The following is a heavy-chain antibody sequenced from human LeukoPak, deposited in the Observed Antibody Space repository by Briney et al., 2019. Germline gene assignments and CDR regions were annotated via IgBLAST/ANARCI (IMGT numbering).Heavy chain of an antibody. CDR3: ARGMPYNYYDSSGKYWYFDL. Sequence: RPSETLSLTCTVSGYAIISGGFSWNWIWQPPGKGLEWIGCIYDRGPAHYNPSLKSRVTISVDTSKNQFSLKLSSVTAADTAVYYCARGMPYNYYDSSGKYWYFDLWGRGTLVTVSS. D-gene: IGHD3-22*01. V-gene: IGHV4-30-2*01. CDR1: GYAIISGGFS. CDR2: IYDRGPA. J-gene: IGHJ2*01.